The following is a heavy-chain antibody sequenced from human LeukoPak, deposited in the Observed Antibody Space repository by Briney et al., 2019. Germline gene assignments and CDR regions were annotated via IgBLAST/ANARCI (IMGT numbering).Heavy chain of an antibody. J-gene: IGHJ5*02. Sequence: KPSETLSLTCAVYDGSFSGYYWSWLRQPLGKGLEWIGEINHSGSTNYNPSLNSRLTISVDTSNTHFSLQLSSVTAADTAVYYCARGRRYYCSGGSCNWFDPWRQGTLVTVSS. CDR1: DGSFSGYY. V-gene: IGHV4-34*01. CDR3: ARGRRYYCSGGSCNWFDP. D-gene: IGHD2-15*01. CDR2: INHSGST.